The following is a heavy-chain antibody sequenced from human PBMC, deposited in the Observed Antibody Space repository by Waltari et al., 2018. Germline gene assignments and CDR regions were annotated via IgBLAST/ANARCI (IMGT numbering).Heavy chain of an antibody. Sequence: QVQLQQWGAGPLPPSETLSPTCHAYGGSCSGYYWGWDRCPPGKGLEWLGEVNLAGNRNHNPSLRSRITILVDTSKSQFSLKVHSVTAADTAVYYCVRLEDCSGPGGNCYSGDSFALDVWGQGTTVTVSS. J-gene: IGHJ6*02. CDR2: VNLAGNR. CDR1: GGSCSGYY. V-gene: IGHV4-34*02. D-gene: IGHD2-15*01. CDR3: VRLEDCSGPGGNCYSGDSFALDV.